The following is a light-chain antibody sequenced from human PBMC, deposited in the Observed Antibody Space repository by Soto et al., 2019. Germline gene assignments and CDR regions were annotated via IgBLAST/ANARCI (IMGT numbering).Light chain of an antibody. CDR2: AAS. J-gene: IGKJ1*01. V-gene: IGKV1-39*01. CDR1: QSISSY. CDR3: QQSYSSPPT. Sequence: DIQMTQSPSSLSTSVGDRVIITCRASQSISSYLNWYHHKPGKAPKLLIFAASSLQSGVPSRFSGSRSGPDFTLTISSLQPEDFATYYCQQSYSSPPTFGQGTKVDIK.